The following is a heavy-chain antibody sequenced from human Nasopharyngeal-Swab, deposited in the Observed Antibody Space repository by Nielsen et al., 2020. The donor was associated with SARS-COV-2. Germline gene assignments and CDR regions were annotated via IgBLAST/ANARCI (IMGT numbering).Heavy chain of an antibody. V-gene: IGHV3-7*03. CDR3: AREWFGDHTPPTYYYGMDV. D-gene: IGHD3-10*01. J-gene: IGHJ6*02. CDR2: IKQDGSEK. Sequence: WIRQPPGKGLEWVANIKQDGSEKYYVDSVKGRFTISRDNAKNSLYLQMNSLRAEDTAVYYCAREWFGDHTPPTYYYGMDVRGQGTTVTVSS.